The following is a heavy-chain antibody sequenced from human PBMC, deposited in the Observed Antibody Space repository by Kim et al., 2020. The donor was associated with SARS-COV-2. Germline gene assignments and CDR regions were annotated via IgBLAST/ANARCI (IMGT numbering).Heavy chain of an antibody. Sequence: SETLSLTCTVSGGSISSGGYYWSWIRQHPGKGLEWIGYIYYSGSTYYNPSLKSRVTISVDTSKNQFSLKLSSVTAADTAVYYCARVEPITTIFGVVQNWFDPWGQGTLVTVSS. CDR3: ARVEPITTIFGVVQNWFDP. V-gene: IGHV4-31*03. J-gene: IGHJ5*02. CDR2: IYYSGST. D-gene: IGHD3-3*01. CDR1: GGSISSGGYY.